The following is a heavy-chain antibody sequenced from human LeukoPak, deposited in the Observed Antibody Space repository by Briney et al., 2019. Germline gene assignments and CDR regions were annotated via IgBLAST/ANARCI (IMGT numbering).Heavy chain of an antibody. CDR1: GVTFSTYE. Sequence: GGSLRLSCAASGVTFSTYEMNWVRQAPGKGLEWVSYISSGGSTIYNADSVKGRFTVSRDNAKNSLYLQMNSLRAEDTAVYYCTRAWFYWGQGTLVTVSS. J-gene: IGHJ4*02. CDR3: TRAWFY. CDR2: ISSGGSTI. D-gene: IGHD3-9*01. V-gene: IGHV3-48*03.